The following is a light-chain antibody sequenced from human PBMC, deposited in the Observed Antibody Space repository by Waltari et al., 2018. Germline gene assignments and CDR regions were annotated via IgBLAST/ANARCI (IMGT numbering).Light chain of an antibody. CDR1: SSDVGGYNY. Sequence: QSALTQPRSVSGSPGQSVTISCTGTSSDVGGYNYVSWYQHHPGKAPKLIIYDVSKRPSGFPDRFSGSKSGNTASLTISGLQAEDEADYYCCSYAGSYTFVVFGGGTKVTVL. V-gene: IGLV2-11*01. J-gene: IGLJ2*01. CDR3: CSYAGSYTFVV. CDR2: DVS.